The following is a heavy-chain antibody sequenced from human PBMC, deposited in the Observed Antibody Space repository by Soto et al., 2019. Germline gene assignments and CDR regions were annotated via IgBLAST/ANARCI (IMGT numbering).Heavy chain of an antibody. Sequence: PSQPVSRTCVSSGASVSSDTCAWNCIRQSPSRGLEWLGRAYYRSQWYIDFAGSVKSRLTINPDTSKNEVSLHLKSVTPEDTAMYYCAREFEATSLDVWGPRTTVTVSS. V-gene: IGHV6-1*01. CDR1: GASVSSDTCA. CDR3: AREFEATSLDV. J-gene: IGHJ6*02. CDR2: AYYRSQWYI. D-gene: IGHD1-1*01.